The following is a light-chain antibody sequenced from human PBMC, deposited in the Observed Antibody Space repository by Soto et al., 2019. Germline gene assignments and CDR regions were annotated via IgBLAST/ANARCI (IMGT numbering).Light chain of an antibody. J-gene: IGKJ2*01. V-gene: IGKV3-15*01. Sequence: EIVMTQSPATLSVSPGERATLSCRARQSVSSNLAWYQQKPGRAPRLLIYGASTRATGIPARFSGSGSGTEFTLNISSLQSEDFAVYYCQQYNNWPPHTFGQGTKLEIK. CDR2: GAS. CDR3: QQYNNWPPHT. CDR1: QSVSSN.